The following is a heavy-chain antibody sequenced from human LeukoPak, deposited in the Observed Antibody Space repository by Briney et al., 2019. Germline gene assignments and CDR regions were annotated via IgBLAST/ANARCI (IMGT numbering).Heavy chain of an antibody. J-gene: IGHJ5*02. CDR3: VRLFVQEPSGWFDP. CDR1: GYSFSSYE. CDR2: MNPNSGNT. V-gene: IGHV1-8*01. Sequence: ASVKVSCKTSGYSFSSYEINWVRQPPGQGLEWMGWMNPNSGNTAYAQEFQGRITMTRDASIRTAYMELNSLRSEDTAVYYCVRLFVQEPSGWFDPWGQGTLVTVS. D-gene: IGHD3-10*01.